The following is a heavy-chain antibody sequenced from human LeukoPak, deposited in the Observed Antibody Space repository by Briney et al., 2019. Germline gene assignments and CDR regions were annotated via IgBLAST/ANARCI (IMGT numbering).Heavy chain of an antibody. D-gene: IGHD4-11*01. J-gene: IGHJ4*02. CDR2: ISSSSTHI. V-gene: IGHV3-21*01. CDR1: GFTFSSYS. Sequence: GGSLRLSCAASGFTFSSYSMSWVRQAPGKGLEWVSSISSSSTHIYYADSVKGRFTISRDNAKNSLYLQMNSLRAEDTAVYYCAREGYSNYFGYWGQGTLVTVSS. CDR3: AREGYSNYFGY.